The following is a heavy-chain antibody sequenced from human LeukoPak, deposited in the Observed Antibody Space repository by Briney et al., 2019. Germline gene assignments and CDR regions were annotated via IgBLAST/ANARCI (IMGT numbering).Heavy chain of an antibody. V-gene: IGHV3-66*01. J-gene: IGHJ4*02. Sequence: GGSLRLSCAASGFTVSSNYMSWVRQAPGKGLEWVSVIYSGGSTHYTDSVKGRFTISRDNSKNTLYLHMNSLRAEDTAVYYCASCGVGVFDYWGQGTLVTISS. CDR2: IYSGGST. CDR3: ASCGVGVFDY. CDR1: GFTVSSNY. D-gene: IGHD1-26*01.